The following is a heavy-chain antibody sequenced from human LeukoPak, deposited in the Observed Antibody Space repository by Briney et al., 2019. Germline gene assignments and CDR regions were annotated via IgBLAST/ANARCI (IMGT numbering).Heavy chain of an antibody. CDR2: ISSSSSTI. CDR1: GFTFSSYS. CDR3: AKGLYYYGSSVAFDI. Sequence: GGSLRLSCAASGFTFSSYSMNWVRQAPGKGLEWVSYISSSSSTIYYADPVKGRFTISRDNSKNTLYLQMNSLRAEDTAVYYCAKGLYYYGSSVAFDIWGQGTMVTLSS. D-gene: IGHD3-22*01. J-gene: IGHJ3*02. V-gene: IGHV3-48*01.